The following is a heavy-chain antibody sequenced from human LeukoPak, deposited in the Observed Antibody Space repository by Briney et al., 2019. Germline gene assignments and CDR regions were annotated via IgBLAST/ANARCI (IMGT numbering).Heavy chain of an antibody. CDR1: GFTFSSYA. J-gene: IGHJ3*02. CDR2: ISYDGSNK. Sequence: GGSLRLSCAASGFTFSSYAMHWVRQAPGKGLEWVAVISYDGSNKYYADSVKGRFTISRDNSKNTLYLQMNSLRAEDTAVYYCARDGARALDAFNIWGQGTMVTVSS. V-gene: IGHV3-30-3*01. D-gene: IGHD3-10*01. CDR3: ARDGARALDAFNI.